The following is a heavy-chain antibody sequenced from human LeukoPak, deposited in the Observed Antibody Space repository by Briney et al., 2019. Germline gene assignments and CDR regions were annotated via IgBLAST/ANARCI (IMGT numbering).Heavy chain of an antibody. CDR3: ARAGMLLWFGELLWSDYYYYMDV. CDR1: GFTFSSYG. J-gene: IGHJ6*03. CDR2: IRYDGSNK. Sequence: GGSLRLSCAASGFTFSSYGMHWVRQAPGKGLEWVAFIRYDGSNKYYADSVKGRFTISRDNSKNTLYLQMNSLRAEDTAVYYCARAGMLLWFGELLWSDYYYYMDVWGKGTTVTVSS. D-gene: IGHD3-10*01. V-gene: IGHV3-30*02.